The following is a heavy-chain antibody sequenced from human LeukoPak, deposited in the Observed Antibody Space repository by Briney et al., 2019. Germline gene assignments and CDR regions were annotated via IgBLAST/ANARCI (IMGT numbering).Heavy chain of an antibody. Sequence: GGSLRLSCAASGFTFSNYGMHWVRQAPGKGLEWVALIWYDGSNKYYTDSVKGRFTISRDNSKNTLYLHMNSLRAEDTALYYCAREGPRGNSQSDYWGQGTLVTVSS. CDR1: GFTFSNYG. CDR3: AREGPRGNSQSDY. V-gene: IGHV3-33*01. J-gene: IGHJ4*02. D-gene: IGHD2/OR15-2a*01. CDR2: IWYDGSNK.